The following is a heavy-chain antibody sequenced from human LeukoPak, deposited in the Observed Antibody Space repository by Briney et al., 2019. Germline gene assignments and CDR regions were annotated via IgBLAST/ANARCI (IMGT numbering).Heavy chain of an antibody. Sequence: GRSLRLSCAASGFTFSSYGMHWVRQAPGKGLEWVADIWYDGSNKYYADSVKGRFTISRDDSKNTLYLQMNSLRAEDTAVYYCARDSGGGYSSSWYASWGQGTLVTVSS. CDR2: IWYDGSNK. CDR3: ARDSGGGYSSSWYAS. J-gene: IGHJ5*01. CDR1: GFTFSSYG. V-gene: IGHV3-33*01. D-gene: IGHD6-13*01.